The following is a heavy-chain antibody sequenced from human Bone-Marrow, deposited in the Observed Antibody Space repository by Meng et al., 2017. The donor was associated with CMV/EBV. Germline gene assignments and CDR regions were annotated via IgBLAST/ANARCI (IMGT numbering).Heavy chain of an antibody. Sequence: SLMISCAASGFAFSASEIHWVRQAAGKGLEWVGRIRVKANSYATTYAASMKGRFTISRNDSKNTTYLQMEDLKTEDTATYYCSRGYQRSVFVSYYYGMDVWGQGTTVTVSS. J-gene: IGHJ6*02. CDR3: SRGYQRSVFVSYYYGMDV. CDR1: GFAFSASE. CDR2: IRVKANSYAT. V-gene: IGHV3-73*01. D-gene: IGHD3-10*02.